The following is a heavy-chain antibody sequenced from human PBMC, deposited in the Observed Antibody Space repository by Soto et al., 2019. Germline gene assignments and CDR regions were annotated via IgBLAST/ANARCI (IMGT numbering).Heavy chain of an antibody. D-gene: IGHD1-1*01. V-gene: IGHV3-74*01. Sequence: EVQLVESGGGLVQPGGSLRLSCAASGFTFSDYWMHWVRQAPGKGLVWVSRIDSDGISTSYADSVKGRITTSRDKAKNTLYLQMNSLRAEDTGVYYCARSSGETGTLDYWGQGTLVTVSS. J-gene: IGHJ4*02. CDR2: IDSDGIST. CDR1: GFTFSDYW. CDR3: ARSSGETGTLDY.